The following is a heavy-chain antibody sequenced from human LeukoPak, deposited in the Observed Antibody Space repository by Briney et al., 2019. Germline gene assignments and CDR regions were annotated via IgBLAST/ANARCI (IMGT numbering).Heavy chain of an antibody. D-gene: IGHD4/OR15-4a*01. Sequence: GGSLRLSCAASGFGFSRYAMTWVRQAPGKGLEWVSLITESGHSTYYTKSVKGRFTISRDNSKNTLYLQMNSLGVEDTALYFCAKGFVCAEDRCYGLDSWGQGILVIVSS. V-gene: IGHV3-23*01. CDR2: ITESGHST. CDR1: GFGFSRYA. CDR3: AKGFVCAEDRCYGLDS. J-gene: IGHJ4*02.